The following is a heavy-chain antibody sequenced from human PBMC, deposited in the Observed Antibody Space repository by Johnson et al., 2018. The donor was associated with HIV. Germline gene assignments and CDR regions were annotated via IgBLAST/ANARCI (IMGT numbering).Heavy chain of an antibody. V-gene: IGHV3-30-3*01. CDR3: ARGREGGTYQGGAFDI. CDR2: ISYDRSNK. J-gene: IGHJ3*02. D-gene: IGHD1-26*01. Sequence: QMQLVESGGGVVQPGRSLRLSCAASGFTFSSYAMHWVRQAPGKGLEWVAVISYDRSNKYYADSVKGRFTISRDNSKNTLYLQMNSLRAEDRSVYYCARGREGGTYQGGAFDIWGQGTMVTVSS. CDR1: GFTFSSYA.